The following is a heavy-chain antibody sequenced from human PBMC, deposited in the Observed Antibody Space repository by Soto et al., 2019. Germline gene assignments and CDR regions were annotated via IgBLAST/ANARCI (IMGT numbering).Heavy chain of an antibody. Sequence: QVQLQESGPGLVKPSETLSLTCTVSGGSINGYYWTWLRQSPTNGLEWIGYFHFSGSTKYNPSLARRLTISADTSKNQISLTLSSVTAADTAVYYCARASGYSYGYDDFFDNWGQGTLANVSS. D-gene: IGHD5-18*01. CDR3: ARASGYSYGYDDFFDN. CDR1: GGSINGYY. J-gene: IGHJ4*01. CDR2: FHFSGST. V-gene: IGHV4-59*01.